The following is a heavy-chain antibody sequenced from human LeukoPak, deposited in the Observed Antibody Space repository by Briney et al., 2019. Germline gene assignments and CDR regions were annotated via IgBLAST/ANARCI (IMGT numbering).Heavy chain of an antibody. CDR3: ARDPYYYDSSGPDY. Sequence: ASVKVSCKASGYTFTSYGISWVRQAPGQGLEWMGWISAYNGNTNYAQKLQGRVAMTTDTSTSTAYMELRSLRSDDTAVYYCARDPYYYDSSGPDYWGQGTLVTVSS. J-gene: IGHJ4*02. V-gene: IGHV1-18*01. D-gene: IGHD3-22*01. CDR1: GYTFTSYG. CDR2: ISAYNGNT.